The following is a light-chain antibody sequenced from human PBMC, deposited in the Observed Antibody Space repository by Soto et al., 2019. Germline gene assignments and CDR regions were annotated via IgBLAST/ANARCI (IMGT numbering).Light chain of an antibody. CDR2: SAS. J-gene: IGKJ1*01. V-gene: IGKV1-39*01. Sequence: DIQMTQSPSSLSASVGDRVTITCRASQSISSYLNWYQQKPGKAPKLLIYSASSFLSSVLSRFRGSGSGSWFPLSTFRLQPYYFATYYCQHCYSTPRTFGQGTKVDIK. CDR1: QSISSY. CDR3: QHCYSTPRT.